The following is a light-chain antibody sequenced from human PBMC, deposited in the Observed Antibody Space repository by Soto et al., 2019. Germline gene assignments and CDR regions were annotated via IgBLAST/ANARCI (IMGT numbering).Light chain of an antibody. J-gene: IGLJ1*01. V-gene: IGLV2-11*01. CDR3: CSYAGSSTRV. CDR1: NSDVGGYNY. Sequence: QSALTQPRSVSGSPTQSVTISCTGTNSDVGGYNYVSWYQQHPGKAPKLMIYDVSKRPSGVPDRFSGSKSGNTASLTISGLEAEDEAEYDCCSYAGSSTRVFGTGTKLTVL. CDR2: DVS.